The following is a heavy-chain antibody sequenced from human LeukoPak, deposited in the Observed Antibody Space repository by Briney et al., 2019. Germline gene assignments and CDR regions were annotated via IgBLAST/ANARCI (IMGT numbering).Heavy chain of an antibody. Sequence: GGSLRLSCAASGFTFSNFPMNWVRQAPGKGLEWVSTIGGSGDKTFYADSVKGRFTISRDNSKNMVHLQMNSLTGEDTALYYCVRRGDASSGWGDHDFWGQGALVTVSS. CDR3: VRRGDASSGWGDHDF. CDR1: GFTFSNFP. J-gene: IGHJ4*02. D-gene: IGHD6-19*01. V-gene: IGHV3-23*01. CDR2: IGGSGDKT.